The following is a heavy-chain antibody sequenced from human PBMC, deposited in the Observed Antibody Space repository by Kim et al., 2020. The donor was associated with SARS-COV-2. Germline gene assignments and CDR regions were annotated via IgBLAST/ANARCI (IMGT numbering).Heavy chain of an antibody. V-gene: IGHV3-7*01. CDR3: ARDPYYYDSSGLDY. CDR2: IKQDGSEK. CDR1: GFSFSSYW. J-gene: IGHJ4*02. Sequence: GGSLRLSCAACGFSFSSYWMSWVRQAPGKGLEWVANIKQDGSEKYYGDSVKGRFTISRDNAKNSRYLQMNSLRAEDPAVYYCARDPYYYDSSGLDYWGQGTLVTVSS. D-gene: IGHD3-22*01.